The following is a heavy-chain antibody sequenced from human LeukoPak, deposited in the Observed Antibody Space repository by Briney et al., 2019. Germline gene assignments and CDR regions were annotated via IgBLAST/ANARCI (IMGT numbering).Heavy chain of an antibody. CDR1: GGTFSSYA. CDR3: ARGLRLASYSSGWYGTGGY. CDR2: IIPIFGTA. Sequence: SVKVSCKASGGTFSSYAISWVRQAPGQGLEWMGGIIPIFGTANYAQKFQGRVTMTRNTSISTAYMELSSLRSEDTAVYYCARGLRLASYSSGWYGTGGYWGQGTLVTVSS. J-gene: IGHJ4*02. V-gene: IGHV1-69*05. D-gene: IGHD6-19*01.